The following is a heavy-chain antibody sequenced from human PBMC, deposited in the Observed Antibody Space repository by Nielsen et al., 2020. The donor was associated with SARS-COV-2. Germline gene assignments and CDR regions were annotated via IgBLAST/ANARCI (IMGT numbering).Heavy chain of an antibody. CDR2: IYKSGST. J-gene: IGHJ4*02. D-gene: IGHD4-17*01. CDR3: ARDLHVYGDYDDDY. Sequence: SETLSLTCTVSDGSLKSYFWSWIRQPPGKGLEWIGYIYKSGSTNYNPSLKSRVTISLDTSENQFSLQLHSVTAADTAVYFCARDLHVYGDYDDDYWGQGTLVTVSS. V-gene: IGHV4-59*12. CDR1: DGSLKSYF.